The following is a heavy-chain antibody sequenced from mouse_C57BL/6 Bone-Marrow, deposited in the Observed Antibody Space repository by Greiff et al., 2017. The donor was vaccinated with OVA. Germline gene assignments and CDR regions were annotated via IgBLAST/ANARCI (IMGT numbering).Heavy chain of an antibody. CDR2: IWSDGST. Sequence: VQLKESGPGLVAPSQSLSITCTVSGFSLTSYGVHWVRQPPGKGLEWLVVIWSDGSTTYNSALKSRLSISKDNSKSQVFLKMNSLQTDDTAMYYCARHEDDYSYAMDYWGQGTSVTVSS. J-gene: IGHJ4*01. V-gene: IGHV2-6-1*01. CDR1: GFSLTSYG. D-gene: IGHD2-4*01. CDR3: ARHEDDYSYAMDY.